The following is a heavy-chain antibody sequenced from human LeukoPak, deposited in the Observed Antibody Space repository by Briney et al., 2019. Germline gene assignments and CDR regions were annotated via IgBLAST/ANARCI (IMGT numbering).Heavy chain of an antibody. D-gene: IGHD3-9*01. CDR3: ARARPGYNPDFDY. CDR1: GFTVSSNY. CDR2: IYSGGST. J-gene: IGHJ4*02. Sequence: PRGSLRLSCAASGFTVSSNYMSWVRQAPGKGLEWVSVIYSGGSTYYADSVKGRFTISRDNSKNTLCLQMNGLRAEDTAVYYCARARPGYNPDFDYWGQGTLVTVSS. V-gene: IGHV3-53*01.